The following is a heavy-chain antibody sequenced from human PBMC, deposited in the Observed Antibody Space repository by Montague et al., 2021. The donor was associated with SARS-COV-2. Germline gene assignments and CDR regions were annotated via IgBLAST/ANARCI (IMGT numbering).Heavy chain of an antibody. J-gene: IGHJ6*02. Sequence: CAISGDSVSSNSATWNWVRQSPSIGLEWPGGTYYRSKWYNDYAVSVRGRVTINPDTSKNQFSLQLNSVTPEDTAIYYCTSGREGNYNVMDVWGQGTTVTVSS. V-gene: IGHV6-1*01. D-gene: IGHD1-1*01. CDR3: TSGREGNYNVMDV. CDR1: GDSVSSNSAT. CDR2: TYYRSKWYN.